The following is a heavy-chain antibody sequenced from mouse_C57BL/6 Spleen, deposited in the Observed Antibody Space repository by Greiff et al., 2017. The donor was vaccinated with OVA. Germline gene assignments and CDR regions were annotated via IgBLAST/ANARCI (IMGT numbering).Heavy chain of an antibody. CDR1: GFTFSDYY. CDR3: AREGDWYFDV. Sequence: EVNVVESEGGLVQPGSSTKLSCTASGFTFSDYYMAWVRQVPEKGLEWVANINYDGSSTYYLDSLKSRFIISRDNAKNILYLQMSSLKSEDTATYYCAREGDWYFDVWGTGTTVTVSS. CDR2: INYDGSST. J-gene: IGHJ1*03. V-gene: IGHV5-16*01.